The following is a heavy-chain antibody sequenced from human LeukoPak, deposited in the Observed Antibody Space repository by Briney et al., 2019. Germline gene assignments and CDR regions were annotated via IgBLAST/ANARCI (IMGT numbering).Heavy chain of an antibody. CDR3: ARHVLLLSAFDI. Sequence: SETLSLTCTVSGGSISSSTYYWGWIRQPPSKGLEWIASIYYSGSTSYNPSLQSRVTISVDTSKNQFSLKLSSVTAADTAVYYCARHVLLLSAFDIWGQGTMVTVSS. CDR1: GGSISSSTYY. CDR2: IYYSGST. J-gene: IGHJ3*02. V-gene: IGHV4-39*07. D-gene: IGHD3-10*01.